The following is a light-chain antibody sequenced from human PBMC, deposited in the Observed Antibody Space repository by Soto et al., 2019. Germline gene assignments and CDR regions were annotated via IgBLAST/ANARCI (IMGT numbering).Light chain of an antibody. CDR3: QQYGSSPPLT. J-gene: IGKJ4*01. V-gene: IGKV3-20*01. CDR1: QSVSSSY. Sequence: EIVLTQSPGTMSLSPGERATLSCRASQSVSSSYLAWYQQKPGQAPRLLIYGASSRATGIPDRFSGSGSGTEFTLTISRLEPEDFAVYYCQQYGSSPPLTFGGGTKGEIK. CDR2: GAS.